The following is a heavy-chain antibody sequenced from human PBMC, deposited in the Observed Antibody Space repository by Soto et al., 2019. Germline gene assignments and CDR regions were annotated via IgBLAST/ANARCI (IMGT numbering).Heavy chain of an antibody. D-gene: IGHD6-6*01. CDR3: ATGLGSRSIAARHYFDY. Sequence: ASVKVSCKVSGYTLTELSMHWVRQAPGRGLEWMGGFDPEDGETIYAQKFQGRVTMTEDTSTDTAYMELSSLRSEDTAVYYCATGLGSRSIAARHYFDYWGQGTLVTVSS. J-gene: IGHJ4*02. CDR2: FDPEDGET. CDR1: GYTLTELS. V-gene: IGHV1-24*01.